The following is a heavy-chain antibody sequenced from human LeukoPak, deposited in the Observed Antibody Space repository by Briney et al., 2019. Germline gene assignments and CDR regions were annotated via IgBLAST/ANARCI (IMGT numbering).Heavy chain of an antibody. V-gene: IGHV3-7*01. CDR3: AKAGGNSGYDNYYYMDV. Sequence: PSETLSLTCTVSGGSISSSSYYWGWIRQPPGKGLEWVANIKQDGSEKYYVDSVKGRFTISRDNSKNTLYLQMNSLRAEDTAVYYCAKAGGNSGYDNYYYMDVWGKGTTVTVSS. CDR1: GGSISSSSYY. CDR2: IKQDGSEK. D-gene: IGHD5-12*01. J-gene: IGHJ6*03.